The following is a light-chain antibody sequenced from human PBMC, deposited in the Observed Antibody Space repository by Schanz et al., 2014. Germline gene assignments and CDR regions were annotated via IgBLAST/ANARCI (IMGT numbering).Light chain of an antibody. V-gene: IGKV1-5*01. CDR1: QSISSY. CDR2: SAS. J-gene: IGKJ3*01. Sequence: DIQMTQSPSTLSASVGDRVTITCRASQSISSYLAWYQQKPGKAPKVLIHSASFLQRGVPSRFSGSESGTDFTLTISRLEPEDFAVYYCQQYGSSRTFGPGTTVDIK. CDR3: QQYGSSRT.